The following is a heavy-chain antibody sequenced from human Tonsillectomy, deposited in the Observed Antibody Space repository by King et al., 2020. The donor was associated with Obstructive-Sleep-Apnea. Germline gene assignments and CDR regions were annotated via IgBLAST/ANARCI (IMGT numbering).Heavy chain of an antibody. D-gene: IGHD1-14*01. CDR2: IFCYNDK. V-gene: IGHV2-5*01. Sequence: ITLKESGLTLVKPTETLTLTCTFSGFSFSTSGVAVCWIRQPPGKAPEWLALIFCYNDKLYNPTLESRLTVTKDTSQNHVVLTMTNMDPFDTSTHYCAHRPQYVQSLYPEPPGTTFDFWGQGTLVSVSS. J-gene: IGHJ4*02. CDR1: GFSFSTSGVA. CDR3: AHRPQYVQSLYPEPPGTTFDF.